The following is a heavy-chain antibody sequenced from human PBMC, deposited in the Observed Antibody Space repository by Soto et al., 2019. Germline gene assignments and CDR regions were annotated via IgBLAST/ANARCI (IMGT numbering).Heavy chain of an antibody. CDR2: IYYTLST. CDR3: ARDKKSLEGMDD. Sequence: SETLSLTCSFSVYSIISVRYYWGWFRQPPGKGLEWIVHIYYTLSTYYNPSLKSRLTISVDTSKNHFSLKLASVTAAETAIYYCARDKKSLEGMDDWGQGTPVTVSS. J-gene: IGHJ6*02. V-gene: IGHV4-30-4*01. CDR1: VYSIISVRYY. D-gene: IGHD1-1*01.